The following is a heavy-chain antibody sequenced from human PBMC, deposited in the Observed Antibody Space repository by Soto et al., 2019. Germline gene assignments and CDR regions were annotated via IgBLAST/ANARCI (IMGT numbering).Heavy chain of an antibody. CDR2: IMPIFGTP. CDR3: ARDKDRPQLGGNYYYIMDV. J-gene: IGHJ6*02. Sequence: QVQLVQSGSEVKKPGSSVKVSCKASGGTFSSYAISWVRQVPGQGLEWMGGIMPIFGTPDYAKKFQGRVTITADESTSIAYMELSSLRSEDTGVYYCARDKDRPQLGGNYYYIMDVWGQGTTVTVSS. V-gene: IGHV1-69*12. D-gene: IGHD3-3*02. CDR1: GGTFSSYA.